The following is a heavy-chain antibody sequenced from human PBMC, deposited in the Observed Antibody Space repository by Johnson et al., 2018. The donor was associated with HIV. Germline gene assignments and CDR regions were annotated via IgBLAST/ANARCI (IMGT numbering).Heavy chain of an antibody. Sequence: QVQLVESGGGVVQPGRSLRLSCAASGFTFSSYAMHWVRQAPGKGLEWVAVISYDGSNNYYADSVKGRFTISRDNSKNTLYLQMNSLRAEDTAVYYCARDYHPRAKRSCFDIWCQGTMVTVSS. CDR3: ARDYHPRAKRSCFDI. D-gene: IGHD3-10*01. V-gene: IGHV3-30-3*01. J-gene: IGHJ3*02. CDR1: GFTFSSYA. CDR2: ISYDGSNN.